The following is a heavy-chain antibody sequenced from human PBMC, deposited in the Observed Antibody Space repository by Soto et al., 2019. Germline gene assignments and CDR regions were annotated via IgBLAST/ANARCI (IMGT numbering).Heavy chain of an antibody. V-gene: IGHV6-1*01. CDR2: TYYRSKWYN. Sequence: QTLSLTCAISGDSVSSNSAAWNWIRQSPSRGLEWLGRTYYRSKWYNDYAVSVKSRITINPATSKNQFSLQLNSVTPEDTAVYYCARGYCSGGSCKLEAFDIWGQGTMVTVS. CDR3: ARGYCSGGSCKLEAFDI. CDR1: GDSVSSNSAA. D-gene: IGHD2-15*01. J-gene: IGHJ3*02.